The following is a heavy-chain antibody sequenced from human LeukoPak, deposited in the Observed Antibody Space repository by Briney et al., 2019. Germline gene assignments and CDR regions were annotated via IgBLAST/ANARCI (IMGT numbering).Heavy chain of an antibody. V-gene: IGHV3-11*06. D-gene: IGHD2-2*02. CDR1: GFTFSDYY. CDR3: ARGVEYCSSTSCYNGMDV. CDR2: ISSSSSYT. J-gene: IGHJ6*04. Sequence: GGSLRLSWAASGFTFSDYYMSWIRQAPAKGLEWVSYISSSSSYTNYADSVKGRFTISRDNAKNSLYLQMNSLRAEDTAVYYCARGVEYCSSTSCYNGMDVWGKGTTVTVSS.